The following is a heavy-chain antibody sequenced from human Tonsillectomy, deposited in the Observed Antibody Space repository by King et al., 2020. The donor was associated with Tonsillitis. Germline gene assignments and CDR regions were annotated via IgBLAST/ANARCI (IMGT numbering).Heavy chain of an antibody. CDR1: GYSFTSQW. J-gene: IGHJ5*02. CDR2: IDPSDSNT. Sequence: VQLVESGAEVRKPGESLRISCKTSGYSFTSQWITWVRQLPGKGLEWMGKIDPSDSNTDYSPSFQGHVTISADKSINTAYLQWSSLKASDTAMYFCASLCWEGISNWFDPWGQGTLVTVSS. V-gene: IGHV5-10-1*03. CDR3: ASLCWEGISNWFDP. D-gene: IGHD3-10*02.